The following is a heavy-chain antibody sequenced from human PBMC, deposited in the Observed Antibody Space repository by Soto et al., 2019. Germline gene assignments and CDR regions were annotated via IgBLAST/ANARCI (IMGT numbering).Heavy chain of an antibody. Sequence: SETLSLTCTVSGGSISSYYWSWIRQPAGKGLEWIGRIYTSGSTNYNPSLKSRVTMSVDTSKNQFSLKLSSVTAADTAVYYCARDRRVAARLEWFDPWGQGTLVTVSS. CDR2: IYTSGST. CDR3: ARDRRVAARLEWFDP. D-gene: IGHD6-6*01. V-gene: IGHV4-4*07. CDR1: GGSISSYY. J-gene: IGHJ5*02.